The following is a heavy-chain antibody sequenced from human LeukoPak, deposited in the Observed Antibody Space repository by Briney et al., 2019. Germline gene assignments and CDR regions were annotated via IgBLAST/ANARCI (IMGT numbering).Heavy chain of an antibody. Sequence: PPETLSLTCAVYGGSFSGYYWTWIRQPPGKGLEWIGEINYSGSTNYNPSLKNRVTISVDTSKIQFSLKLISVTAADTAVYFCARRLAAYSSGWTDYWGQGTLVTVSS. J-gene: IGHJ4*02. V-gene: IGHV4-34*01. CDR1: GGSFSGYY. CDR2: INYSGST. D-gene: IGHD6-19*01. CDR3: ARRLAAYSSGWTDY.